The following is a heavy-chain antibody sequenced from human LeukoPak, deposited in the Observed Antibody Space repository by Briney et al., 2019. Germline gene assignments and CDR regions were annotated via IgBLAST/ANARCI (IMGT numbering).Heavy chain of an antibody. CDR2: ISWNSGSI. CDR3: AKGSSSSVYNWFDP. CDR1: GFTFDGYA. D-gene: IGHD6-6*01. J-gene: IGHJ5*02. Sequence: PGGSLRLSCAASGFTFDGYAMHWVRQAPGKGLEWVSGISWNSGSIGYADSVKGRFTISRDNAKNSLYLQMNSLRAEDTALYYCAKGSSSSVYNWFDPWGQGTLVTVSS. V-gene: IGHV3-9*01.